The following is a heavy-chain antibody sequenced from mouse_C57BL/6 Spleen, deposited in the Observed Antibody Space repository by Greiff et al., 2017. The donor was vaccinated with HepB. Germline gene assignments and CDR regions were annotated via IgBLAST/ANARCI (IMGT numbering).Heavy chain of an antibody. Sequence: VQLQQSGPELVKPGASVKISCKASGYSFTGYYMNWVKQSPEKSLEWIGEINPSTGGTTYNQKFKAKATLTVDKSSSTAYMQLKSLTSEDSAVYYCARSSTGTRFAYWGQGTLVTVSA. CDR2: INPSTGGT. D-gene: IGHD4-1*02. CDR1: GYSFTGYY. V-gene: IGHV1-42*01. CDR3: ARSSTGTRFAY. J-gene: IGHJ3*01.